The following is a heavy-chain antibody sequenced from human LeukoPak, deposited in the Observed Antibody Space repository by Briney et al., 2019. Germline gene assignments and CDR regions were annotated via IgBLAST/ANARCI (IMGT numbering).Heavy chain of an antibody. CDR3: AKEGMGSEATTADGAFDI. CDR1: GGPISVYH. J-gene: IGHJ3*02. V-gene: IGHV4-4*08. Sequence: SETLSLTCTVSGGPISVYHWSWIRQPPGKGLEWIGYLYDTGITNYSPSLKSRVTISVDTSNNQISLKLTSVTAADTAIYFCAKEGMGSEATTADGAFDIWGQGTTVTVSS. CDR2: LYDTGIT. D-gene: IGHD1-26*01.